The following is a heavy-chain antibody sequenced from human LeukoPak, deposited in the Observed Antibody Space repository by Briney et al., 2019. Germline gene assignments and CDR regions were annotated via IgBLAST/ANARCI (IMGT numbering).Heavy chain of an antibody. CDR1: GGSITSGAYY. V-gene: IGHV4-31*03. J-gene: IGHJ3*02. Sequence: PSETMSLTSTVSGGSITSGAYYWSWIRQHPGKGLEWTAYIYYSRSTYYTPSLKSRVTISVDTSKNQFSLKLSSVTAADTAVYYCARGGDIWGQGTMVTVSS. CDR3: ARGGDI. CDR2: IYYSRST.